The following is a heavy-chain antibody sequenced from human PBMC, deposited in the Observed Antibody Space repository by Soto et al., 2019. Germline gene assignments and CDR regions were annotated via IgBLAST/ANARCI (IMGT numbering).Heavy chain of an antibody. CDR2: ISAHNGNT. CDR1: GYAFTTYG. D-gene: IGHD1-1*01. CDR3: ARGRYGDY. Sequence: QVHLVQSGAEVKKPGASVKVSCKGSGYAFTTYGITWVRQAPGQGLEWMGWISAHNGNTNYAQKLQGRVTVTRDTSTSTAYMGLRSLRSDGTAVDYCARGRYGDYWGQGALVTVSS. J-gene: IGHJ4*02. V-gene: IGHV1-18*01.